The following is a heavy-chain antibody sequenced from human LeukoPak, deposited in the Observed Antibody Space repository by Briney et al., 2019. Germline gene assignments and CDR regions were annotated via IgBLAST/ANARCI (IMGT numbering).Heavy chain of an antibody. J-gene: IGHJ6*02. Sequence: GASVQVSCKASAYTFTTYYMHWVRQAPGQGLEWMGIINTSGGSTTYAQKFQGRVTMTRDTSTSTVYMDLSSLRSEDTAVYYCARAYYSGMGVWGQGTTVTVSS. CDR1: AYTFTTYY. V-gene: IGHV1-46*01. CDR3: ARAYYSGMGV. CDR2: INTSGGST.